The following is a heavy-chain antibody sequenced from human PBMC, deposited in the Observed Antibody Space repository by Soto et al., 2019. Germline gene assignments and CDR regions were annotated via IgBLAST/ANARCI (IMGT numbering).Heavy chain of an antibody. CDR1: GGSFSGYY. CDR3: APDKIMGMFDY. J-gene: IGHJ4*02. V-gene: IGHV4-34*01. Sequence: QVQLQQWGAGVLKPSETLSLTCAVYGGSFSGYYWTWIRQPQGTGLEWIGESNNSGGTTYYPSLNPPVTISVPTNSTQFSLTPTPVTAANTAVYDCAPDKIMGMFDYWGQGTLVPVSS. CDR2: SNNSGGT. D-gene: IGHD3-16*01.